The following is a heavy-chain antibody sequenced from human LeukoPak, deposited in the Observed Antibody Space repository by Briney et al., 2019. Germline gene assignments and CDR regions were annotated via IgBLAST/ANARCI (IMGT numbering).Heavy chain of an antibody. Sequence: PGGSLRLSCAASGFTFSDYYMSWIRQAPGKGLEWVSSISSSSSYIYYADSVKGRFTISRDNAKNSLYLQMNSLRAEDTAVYYCATTLFCSSTSCPKTDYWGQGTLVTVSS. CDR3: ATTLFCSSTSCPKTDY. CDR2: ISSSSSYI. CDR1: GFTFSDYY. V-gene: IGHV3-11*06. D-gene: IGHD2-2*01. J-gene: IGHJ4*02.